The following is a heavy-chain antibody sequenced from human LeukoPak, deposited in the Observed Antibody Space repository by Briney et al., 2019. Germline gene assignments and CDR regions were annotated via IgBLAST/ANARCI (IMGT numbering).Heavy chain of an antibody. D-gene: IGHD6-19*01. CDR2: ISGSGGST. Sequence: PGGSLRLSCVASGFTFSSYAMSWVRQAPGKGLEWVSAISGSGGSTYYADSVKGRFTISRDNSKNTLYLQMNSLTAEDTAVYYCAKAQYNSGAFSDYWGQGTLVTVSS. J-gene: IGHJ4*02. CDR1: GFTFSSYA. V-gene: IGHV3-23*01. CDR3: AKAQYNSGAFSDY.